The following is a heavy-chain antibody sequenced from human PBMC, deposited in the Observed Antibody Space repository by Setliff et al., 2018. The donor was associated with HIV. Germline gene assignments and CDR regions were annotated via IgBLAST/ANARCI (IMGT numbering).Heavy chain of an antibody. CDR3: ARDGYNYYAFDI. CDR2: IYHTGST. J-gene: IGHJ3*02. CDR1: GGSISSSSYY. D-gene: IGHD5-12*01. Sequence: SETLSLTCTVSGGSISSSSYYWGWIRQPPGKGLEWIGEIYHTGSTNYNPSLKSRVTISVDTSKNQFSLRLNSVTAADSAVYYCARDGYNYYAFDIWGQGTMVTVSS. V-gene: IGHV4-39*07.